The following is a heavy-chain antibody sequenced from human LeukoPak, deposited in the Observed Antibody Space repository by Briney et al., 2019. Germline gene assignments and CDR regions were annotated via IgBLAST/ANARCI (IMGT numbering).Heavy chain of an antibody. J-gene: IGHJ4*02. V-gene: IGHV4-39*07. Sequence: PSETLSLTCTVSGGSISSSSYYWGWIRQPPGKGLEWIGSIYYSGSTYYNPSLKSRVTISVDTSKNQFSLKLNSVTAADTAVYHCAGSPNLYFFDYWGQGTLVTVSS. CDR3: AGSPNLYFFDY. CDR1: GGSISSSSYY. CDR2: IYYSGST. D-gene: IGHD1-14*01.